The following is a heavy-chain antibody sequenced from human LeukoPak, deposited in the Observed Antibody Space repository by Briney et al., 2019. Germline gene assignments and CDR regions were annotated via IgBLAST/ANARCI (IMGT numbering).Heavy chain of an antibody. CDR2: INPSGGST. CDR3: ARGTSGSSSAKNNWFDP. CDR1: GHTFTSYY. D-gene: IGHD6-13*01. Sequence: AASVKVSCKASGHTFTSYYMHWVRQAPGQGLEWMGIINPSGGSTSYAQKFQGRVTMTRDMSTSTVYMELSSLRSEDTAVYYCARGTSGSSSAKNNWFDPWGQGTLVTVSS. V-gene: IGHV1-46*01. J-gene: IGHJ5*02.